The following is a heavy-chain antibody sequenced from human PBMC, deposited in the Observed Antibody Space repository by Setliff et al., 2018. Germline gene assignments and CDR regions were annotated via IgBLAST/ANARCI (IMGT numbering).Heavy chain of an antibody. CDR1: GGSISSSSYY. Sequence: SETLSLTCTVSGGSISSSSYYWGWIRQPPGKGLEWIGSIYYSGSTYYNPSLXXRVTISVDTSKNQFSLKLSSVTAADTAVYYCARRETYYNSWSGYYAYWGQGTLVTV. CDR2: IYYSGST. J-gene: IGHJ4*02. V-gene: IGHV4-39*07. D-gene: IGHD3-3*01. CDR3: ARRETYYNSWSGYYAY.